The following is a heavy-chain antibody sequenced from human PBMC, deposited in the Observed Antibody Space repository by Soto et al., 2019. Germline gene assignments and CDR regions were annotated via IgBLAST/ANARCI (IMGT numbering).Heavy chain of an antibody. CDR3: ARDRFDYYDTSGYWRFDP. V-gene: IGHV3-48*01. J-gene: IGHJ5*02. Sequence: GGSLRLSCAASGFTFSSYSMNWVRQAPGKGLEWISYISSSSSTIYYADSVKGRFTISRDNAKNSLYLQMNSLRAEDTAVYYCARDRFDYYDTSGYWRFDPWGQGTLVTVSS. D-gene: IGHD3-22*01. CDR2: ISSSSSTI. CDR1: GFTFSSYS.